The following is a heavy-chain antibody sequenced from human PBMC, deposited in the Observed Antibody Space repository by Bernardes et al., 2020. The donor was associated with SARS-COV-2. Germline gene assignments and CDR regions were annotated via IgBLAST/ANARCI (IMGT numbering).Heavy chain of an antibody. V-gene: IGHV3-23*01. CDR3: AKILGRGYSGSGTYGA. CDR1: GFTFSDHA. D-gene: IGHD3-10*01. CDR2: IAEAGYST. J-gene: IGHJ5*02. Sequence: GGSLRLSCAASGFTFSDHAMAWVRQAPGKGLEWVAAIAEAGYSTFYSDAVKRRFTISRDNSNGTLFLVMNRLAVEDTAIYYCAKILGRGYSGSGTYGAWGQGTLVIVSS.